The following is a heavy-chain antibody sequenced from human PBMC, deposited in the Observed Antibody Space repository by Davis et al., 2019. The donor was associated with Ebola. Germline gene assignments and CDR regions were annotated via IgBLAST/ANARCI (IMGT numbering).Heavy chain of an antibody. CDR1: GYIFTSYW. CDR3: ARRGSDWYFDL. V-gene: IGHV5-51*01. J-gene: IGHJ2*01. Sequence: GESLKISCKVSGYIFTSYWIGWVRQMPGNGLEWMGIIHPYDSDTRYSPSFQGQVTISADKSISTAYLQWSSLKASDTAMYYCARRGSDWYFDLWGRGTLVTVSS. CDR2: IHPYDSDT.